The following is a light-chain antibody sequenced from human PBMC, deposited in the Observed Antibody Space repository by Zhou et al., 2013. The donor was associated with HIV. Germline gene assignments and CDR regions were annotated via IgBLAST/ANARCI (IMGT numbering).Light chain of an antibody. Sequence: DIQMTQSPSSLSASVGDRVTITCRASQSISTYLNWYQQKPGKAPKVLIYAASSLQSGVPSRFSGSGSGTDFTLTISSLQLEDFATYYCQQSYTTPSTFGQGTKVDIK. J-gene: IGKJ2*01. CDR1: QSISTY. CDR2: AAS. V-gene: IGKV1-39*01. CDR3: QQSYTTPST.